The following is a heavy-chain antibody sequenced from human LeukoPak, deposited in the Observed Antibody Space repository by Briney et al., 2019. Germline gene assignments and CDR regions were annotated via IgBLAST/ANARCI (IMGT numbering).Heavy chain of an antibody. CDR2: INWNGGSR. D-gene: IGHD3-22*01. Sequence: PGGSLRLSCAASGFNFDDYVMNWVRQAPGKGLEWVSGINWNGGSRGYADSVKGRFTISRDNAKNSLYLQMNSLRAEDTALYYCARDSSSEYYYDSSGYHNAFDIWGQGTMVTVSS. J-gene: IGHJ3*02. CDR3: ARDSSSEYYYDSSGYHNAFDI. CDR1: GFNFDDYV. V-gene: IGHV3-20*04.